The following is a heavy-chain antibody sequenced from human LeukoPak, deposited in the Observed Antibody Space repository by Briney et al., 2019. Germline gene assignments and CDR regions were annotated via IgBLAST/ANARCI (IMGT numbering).Heavy chain of an antibody. CDR3: AKVKAGFYVWGCYDY. CDR2: ISYDGSNK. J-gene: IGHJ4*02. CDR1: GFTFSSYG. D-gene: IGHD3-16*01. V-gene: IGHV3-30*18. Sequence: GGSLRLSCAASGFTFSSYGMHWVRQAPGKGLEWVAVISYDGSNKYYADSVKGRFTISRDNSKNTLYLQMNSLRAEDTAVYYCAKVKAGFYVWGCYDYWGQGTLVTVSS.